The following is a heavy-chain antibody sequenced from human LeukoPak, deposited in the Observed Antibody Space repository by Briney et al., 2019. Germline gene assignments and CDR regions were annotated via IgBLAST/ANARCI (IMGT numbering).Heavy chain of an antibody. Sequence: ASVKVSCKASGYTFTGYYMHWVRQAPGQGLEWMGWINPNSGGTNYAQKFQGRVTMTRDTSISTAYMELSRLRSDDTAVYYCARGAPDIVVVVAAPTDENFDYWGQGTLVTVSS. CDR2: INPNSGGT. CDR3: ARGAPDIVVVVAAPTDENFDY. J-gene: IGHJ4*02. V-gene: IGHV1-2*02. D-gene: IGHD2-15*01. CDR1: GYTFTGYY.